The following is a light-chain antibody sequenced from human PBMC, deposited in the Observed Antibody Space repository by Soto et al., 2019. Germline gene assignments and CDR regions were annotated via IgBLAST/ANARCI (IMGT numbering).Light chain of an antibody. CDR2: EVS. Sequence: QSALTQTHSVTRTPGPSVTISCTGTSSDVGSYNRVSWYQQPPGTAPRLMIYEVSNRPSGVPDRFSGSKSGNTASLTISGLQAEDEADYFCSLYTSSSTFVFGTGTKVTVL. CDR3: SLYTSSSTFV. V-gene: IGLV2-18*01. J-gene: IGLJ1*01. CDR1: SSDVGSYNR.